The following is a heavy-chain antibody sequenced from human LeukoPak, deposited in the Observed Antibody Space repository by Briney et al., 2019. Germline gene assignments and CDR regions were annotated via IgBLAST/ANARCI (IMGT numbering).Heavy chain of an antibody. D-gene: IGHD5-12*01. CDR1: GGTFSSYA. CDR3: ARGPDIVPTIGNYYYMDV. J-gene: IGHJ6*03. V-gene: IGHV1-69*05. Sequence: AVKVSCMASGGTFSSYAISCVPQAPGQGLEWMGGIIPIFGTANYAQKFQGRVTITTDESTSTAYMELSSLRSEDTAVYYCARGPDIVPTIGNYYYMDVWGKGTTVTVSS. CDR2: IIPIFGTA.